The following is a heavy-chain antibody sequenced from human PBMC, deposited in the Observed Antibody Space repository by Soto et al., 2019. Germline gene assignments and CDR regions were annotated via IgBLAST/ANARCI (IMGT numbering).Heavy chain of an antibody. CDR2: IRSKANSYAT. CDR1: GFTFSGSA. D-gene: IGHD2-21*02. J-gene: IGHJ4*02. CDR3: TSPVVTLDY. V-gene: IGHV3-73*01. Sequence: PGGSLRLSCAASGFTFSGSAMHWVRQASGKGLEWVGRIRSKANSYATAYDASVKGRFTISRDDSKDTAYLQMNSLKTEDTAVYYCTSPVVTLDYWGQGTLVTVSS.